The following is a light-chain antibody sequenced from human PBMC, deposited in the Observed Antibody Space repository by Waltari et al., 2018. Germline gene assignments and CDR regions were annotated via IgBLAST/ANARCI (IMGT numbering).Light chain of an antibody. CDR3: QHYVRLPST. CDR1: QSIGKY. CDR2: GAS. V-gene: IGKV3-20*01. J-gene: IGKJ1*01. Sequence: EIVLTQSPGTLSLSTGERATLFCRASQSIGKYLVWYQQKPGQAPRLLIYGASTRATGIPDRFSGGGSGPAFSLSITRLEPEDFAVYYCQHYVRLPSTFGQGTTVEI.